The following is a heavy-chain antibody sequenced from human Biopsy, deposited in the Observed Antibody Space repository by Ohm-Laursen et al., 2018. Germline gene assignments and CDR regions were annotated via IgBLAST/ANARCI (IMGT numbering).Heavy chain of an antibody. J-gene: IGHJ6*02. CDR1: GGPFGINSHY. CDR3: SKRDLSGTSPV. CDR2: IYYGGTT. D-gene: IGHD1-26*01. Sequence: SQTLSLTCTVSGGPFGINSHYWIWIRQPPGKGLEWIASIYYGGTTHYNASLQGQVTISVDQPKNQFSLRLTSVTAADTAVYYCSKRDLSGTSPVWGQGTTVTVSS. V-gene: IGHV4-39*01.